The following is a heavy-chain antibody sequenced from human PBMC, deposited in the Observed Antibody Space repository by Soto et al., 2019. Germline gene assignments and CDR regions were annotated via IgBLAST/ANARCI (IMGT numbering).Heavy chain of an antibody. CDR3: AKDAPPTYYYDSSGYYDAFDI. D-gene: IGHD3-22*01. CDR2: ISYDGSNK. J-gene: IGHJ3*02. CDR1: GFTFSSYG. V-gene: IGHV3-30*18. Sequence: GGSLRLSCAASGFTFSSYGMHWVRQAPGKGLEWVAVISYDGSNKYYADSVKCRFTISRDNSNNTLYLQMNSLRAEDTAVYYCAKDAPPTYYYDSSGYYDAFDIWGEGKMVTV.